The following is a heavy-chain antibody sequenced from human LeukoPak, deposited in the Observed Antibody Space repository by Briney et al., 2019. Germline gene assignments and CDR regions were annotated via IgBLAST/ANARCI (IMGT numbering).Heavy chain of an antibody. V-gene: IGHV3-11*04. Sequence: GGSLRLSCAASGFTFSDYYMSWTRQAPGKGLEWVSYISSSGSTIYYADSVKGRFTISRDNAKNSLYLQMNSLRAEDTAVYYCARVWSMAVTYDYWGQGTLVTVSS. CDR1: GFTFSDYY. J-gene: IGHJ4*02. CDR3: ARVWSMAVTYDY. CDR2: ISSSGSTI. D-gene: IGHD2-8*01.